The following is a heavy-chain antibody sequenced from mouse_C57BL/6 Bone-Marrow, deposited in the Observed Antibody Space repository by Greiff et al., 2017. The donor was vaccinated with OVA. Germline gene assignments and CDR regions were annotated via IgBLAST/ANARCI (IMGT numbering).Heavy chain of an antibody. V-gene: IGHV1-80*01. CDR3: ARRESYDGYSRYYLDN. D-gene: IGHD2-3*01. CDR1: GYAFSSYW. J-gene: IGHJ2*01. CDR2: IYPGDGDT. Sequence: QVQLKESGAELVKPGASVKISCKASGYAFSSYWMTWVKQRPGKGLEWIGQIYPGDGDTNYNGKFKGKATLTADKSSSTAYMQLSSLTSEDSAVYFCARRESYDGYSRYYLDNWRQGTTLTVSS.